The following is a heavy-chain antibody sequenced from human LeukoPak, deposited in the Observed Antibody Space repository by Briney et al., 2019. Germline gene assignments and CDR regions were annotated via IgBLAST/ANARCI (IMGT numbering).Heavy chain of an antibody. CDR2: INWNGVST. CDR1: GFNFDDYG. J-gene: IGHJ6*02. D-gene: IGHD5-18*01. CDR3: ARDDLLLSYGVMDV. V-gene: IGHV3-20*04. Sequence: PGGSLRLSCAASGFNFDDYGMSWVRQAPGRGLEWVSFINWNGVSTDYADSVKGRFTISRDNSKNTLYLQMNSLRAEDTAVYYCARDDLLLSYGVMDVWGQGTTVTVSS.